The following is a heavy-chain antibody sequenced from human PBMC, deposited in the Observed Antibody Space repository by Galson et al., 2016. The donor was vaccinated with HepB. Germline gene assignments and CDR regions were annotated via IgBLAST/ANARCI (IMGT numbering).Heavy chain of an antibody. CDR2: IWYDGSKK. CDR1: GFTFSNYC. J-gene: IGHJ6*02. Sequence: SLRLSCAASGFTFSNYCMHWVRQAPGKGLEWVALIWYDGSKKYYAESVKGRLTISRANSKNTMELQMNSLRAEDTAVYYCARDGIPSPQDIGCRRPPPCYYGMDVWGQGTAVTVSS. D-gene: IGHD5-12*01. CDR3: ARDGIPSPQDIGCRRPPPCYYGMDV. V-gene: IGHV3-33*01.